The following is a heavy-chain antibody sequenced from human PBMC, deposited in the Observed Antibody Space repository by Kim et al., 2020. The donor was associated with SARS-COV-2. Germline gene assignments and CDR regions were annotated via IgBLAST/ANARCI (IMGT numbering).Heavy chain of an antibody. J-gene: IGHJ6*02. V-gene: IGHV3-9*01. CDR2: TSWNSGRI. CDR1: GFTFGDYA. D-gene: IGHD2-15*01. CDR3: ATADLVAVVAATGNYYGIDV. Sequence: GGSLRLSCVVSGFTFGDYAMHWVRQAPGKGLEWVSGTSWNSGRIGYADSVKGRFTTSRDNAKNSLYLQMNRLRAEDTALYYCATADLVAVVAATGNYYGIDVWGQGTTVTVSS.